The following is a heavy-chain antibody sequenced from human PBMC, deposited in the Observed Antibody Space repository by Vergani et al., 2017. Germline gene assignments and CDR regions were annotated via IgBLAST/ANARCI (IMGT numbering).Heavy chain of an antibody. CDR2: ISSSSSTT. J-gene: IGHJ4*02. V-gene: IGHV3-48*01. CDR1: GFTFSSYS. Sequence: EVQLVESGGGLVQPGGSLRLSCAASGFTFSSYSMNWVRQAPGKGLEWVSYISSSSSTTYYADSVKGRFTISRDNAKNSLYLQMNSLRAEDTAVYYCARGSEVGFDYWGQGTLVTVSS. D-gene: IGHD3-16*01. CDR3: ARGSEVGFDY.